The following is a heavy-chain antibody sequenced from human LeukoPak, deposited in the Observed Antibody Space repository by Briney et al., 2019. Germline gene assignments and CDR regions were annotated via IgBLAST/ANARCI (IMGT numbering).Heavy chain of an antibody. CDR3: AIIYDSSGYDDY. V-gene: IGHV3-48*03. D-gene: IGHD3-22*01. J-gene: IGHJ4*02. CDR1: GSTFSSYE. CDR2: ISSSGSTI. Sequence: GGSLRLSCAASGSTFSSYEMNWVRQAPGKGLEWVSYISSSGSTIYYADSVKGRFTISRDNAKNSLYLQMNSLRAEDTAVYYCAIIYDSSGYDDYWGQGTLVTVSS.